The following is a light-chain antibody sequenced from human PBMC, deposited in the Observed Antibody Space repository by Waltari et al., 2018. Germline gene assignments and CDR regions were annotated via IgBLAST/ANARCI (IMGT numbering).Light chain of an antibody. CDR1: SRDIGSYNF. CDR2: DVN. Sequence: QSALTQPASVSGSPGQSIPISCTGTSRDIGSYNFVSWYQQHPGQAPKLIIYDVNSRPSVVSNRFSGSKSGNTASLTISGLQAEDEADYYCSSYTSSITSIFGGGTKLTVL. CDR3: SSYTSSITSI. J-gene: IGLJ2*01. V-gene: IGLV2-14*03.